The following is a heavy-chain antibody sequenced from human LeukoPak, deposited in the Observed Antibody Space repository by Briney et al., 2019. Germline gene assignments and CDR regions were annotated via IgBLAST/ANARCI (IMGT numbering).Heavy chain of an antibody. D-gene: IGHD6-19*01. CDR1: GFTFSDYY. V-gene: IGHV3-11*01. CDR3: ASGYSSGWVDY. Sequence: GGSLRLSCAASGFTFSDYYMSWIRQAPGKGLEWVSYISSGGSTIYYADSVKGRFTISRDNAKNSLYLQMNSLRAEDTAVYYCASGYSSGWVDYWGQGTLVTVSS. CDR2: ISSGGSTI. J-gene: IGHJ4*02.